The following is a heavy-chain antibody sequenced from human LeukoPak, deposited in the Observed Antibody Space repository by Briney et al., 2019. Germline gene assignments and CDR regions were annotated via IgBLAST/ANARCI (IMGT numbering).Heavy chain of an antibody. V-gene: IGHV4-61*01. CDR1: GGSVSSGSYY. D-gene: IGHD2-15*01. J-gene: IGHJ5*02. CDR2: IYYSGST. Sequence: SETLSLTCTVSGGSVSSGSYYWSWIRQPPGKGLGWIGNIYYSGSTNYNPSLKSRVTISVDTSKNQFSLKLSSVTAADTAVYYCARVVVVAATGGIWFDPWGQGTLVTVSS. CDR3: ARVVVVAATGGIWFDP.